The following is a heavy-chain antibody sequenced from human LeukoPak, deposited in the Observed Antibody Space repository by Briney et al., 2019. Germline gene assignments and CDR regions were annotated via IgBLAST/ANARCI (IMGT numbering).Heavy chain of an antibody. Sequence: PSETLSLTCTVSGASISSYYWSWIRQSPGKGLEWIGYIYYSGRTNYNPSLKSRVTISVDTSKNQFPLKLSSVTAADTAVYYCARSNYGDYFDYWGQGTLVTVSS. CDR1: GASISSYY. V-gene: IGHV4-59*01. CDR3: ARSNYGDYFDY. J-gene: IGHJ4*02. D-gene: IGHD4-17*01. CDR2: IYYSGRT.